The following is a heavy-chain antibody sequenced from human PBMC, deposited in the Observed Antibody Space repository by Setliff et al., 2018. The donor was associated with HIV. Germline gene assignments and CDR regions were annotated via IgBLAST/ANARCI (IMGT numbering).Heavy chain of an antibody. CDR1: GFPFSSYS. J-gene: IGHJ3*02. Sequence: GGSLRLSCAASGFPFSSYSMNWFRQAPGKGLEWISYISSSGVMYYADSVRGRFTISRDNGKNSLYLQMNSLRAEDTAVYYCAKGLSAFPPHGGFDKWGQGTMVTVSS. CDR3: AKGLSAFPPHGGFDK. D-gene: IGHD3-3*02. CDR2: ISSSGVM. V-gene: IGHV3-48*01.